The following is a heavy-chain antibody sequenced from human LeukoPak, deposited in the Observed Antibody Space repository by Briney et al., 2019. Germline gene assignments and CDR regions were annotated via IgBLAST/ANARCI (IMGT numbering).Heavy chain of an antibody. CDR3: ARAPPDYQLLYFDY. V-gene: IGHV1-69*13. CDR2: IIPIFGTA. CDR1: GYTFTSYG. J-gene: IGHJ4*02. Sequence: GASVKVSCKASGYTFTSYGISWVRQAPGQELEWMGGIIPIFGTANYAQKFQGRVTITADESTSTAYMELSSLRSEDTAVYYCARAPPDYQLLYFDYWGQGTLVTVSS. D-gene: IGHD2-2*01.